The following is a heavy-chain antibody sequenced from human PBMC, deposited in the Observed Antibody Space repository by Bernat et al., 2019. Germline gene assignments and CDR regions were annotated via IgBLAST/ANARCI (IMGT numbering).Heavy chain of an antibody. D-gene: IGHD4-17*01. J-gene: IGHJ2*01. CDR1: GFTFSNAW. Sequence: EVQLVESGGGLVKPGGSLRLSCAASGFTFSNAWMSWVRQAPGKGLEWVGRIKSKTDGGTTDYAAPVKGRFTISRDDSKNTLYLQMNSLKTEDTAVYYGNTSRDDYGDPPGLAPSDLWGRGTLVTVSS. V-gene: IGHV3-15*01. CDR2: IKSKTDGGTT. CDR3: NTSRDDYGDPPGLAPSDL.